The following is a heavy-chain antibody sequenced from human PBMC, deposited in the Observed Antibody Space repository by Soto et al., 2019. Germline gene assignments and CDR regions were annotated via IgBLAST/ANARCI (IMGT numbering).Heavy chain of an antibody. CDR2: ISGSGGST. CDR1: GFTFSSYA. V-gene: IGHV3-23*01. Sequence: EVQLLESGGGLVQPGGSLRLSCAASGFTFSSYAMSWVRQAPGKGLEWVSAISGSGGSTYYADSVKGRFTISRDNSKNTLYLQMNSLRADDTAVYYCAKISASGGVAGTMPGAHFDYWGQGTLVTVSS. D-gene: IGHD6-19*01. J-gene: IGHJ4*02. CDR3: AKISASGGVAGTMPGAHFDY.